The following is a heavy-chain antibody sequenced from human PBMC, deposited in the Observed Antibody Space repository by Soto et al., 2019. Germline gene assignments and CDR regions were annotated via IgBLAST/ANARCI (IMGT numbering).Heavy chain of an antibody. D-gene: IGHD6-13*01. J-gene: IGHJ6*03. CDR2: MNPNSGNT. V-gene: IGHV1-8*01. CDR3: ARGAADRVYYYYYYMDV. CDR1: GYTFTSYD. Sequence: ASVKVSCKASGYTFTSYDINWVRQATGQGLEWKGWMNPNSGNTGYAQKFQGRVTMTRNTSISTAYMELSSLRSEDTAVYYCARGAADRVYYYYYYMDVWGKGTTVTVSS.